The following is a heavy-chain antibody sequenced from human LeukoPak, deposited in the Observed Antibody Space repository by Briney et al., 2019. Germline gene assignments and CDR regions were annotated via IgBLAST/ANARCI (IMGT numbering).Heavy chain of an antibody. CDR1: GFTFSSYG. V-gene: IGHV3-30*03. CDR2: ISYDGSNK. D-gene: IGHD3-10*01. J-gene: IGHJ6*03. CDR3: ARAAGGRITMVRGHYMDV. Sequence: GGSLRLSCAASGFTFSSYGMHWVRQAPGKGLEWVAVISYDGSNKYYADSVKGRFTISRDNSKNTLYLQMNSLRADDTAVYYCARAAGGRITMVRGHYMDVWGKGTPVTISS.